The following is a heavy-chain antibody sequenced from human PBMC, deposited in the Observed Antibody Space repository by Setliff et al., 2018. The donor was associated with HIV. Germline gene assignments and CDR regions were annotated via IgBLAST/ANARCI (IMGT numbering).Heavy chain of an antibody. J-gene: IGHJ4*02. CDR1: GYTFSSYS. CDR2: ISAGTGKP. D-gene: IGHD1-26*01. CDR3: ARDRRVGSYDY. V-gene: IGHV7-4-1*02. Sequence: ASVKVSCKASGYTFSSYSMNWVRQAPGQGLEWMGYISAGTGKPTYAQGFTGRFVFYWDTSVRTAYLQINSLEAEDTAVYYCARDRRVGSYDYWGQGALVTVTS.